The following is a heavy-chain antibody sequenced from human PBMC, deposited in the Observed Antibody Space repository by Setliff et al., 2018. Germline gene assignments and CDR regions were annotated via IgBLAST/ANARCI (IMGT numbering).Heavy chain of an antibody. V-gene: IGHV2-5*02. CDR2: IYWDDVK. Sequence: SGPTLVNPTQTLTLTCSFSGFSLRSSGMAVGWIRQPPGKALEWLALIYWDDVKRYSPFLKNRLTITQDTSKNQVVLTLTNMDPVDTATYYCAHRGGYGTDSLYYFDVWGQGTLVTVSS. CDR1: GFSLRSSGMA. J-gene: IGHJ4*02. D-gene: IGHD3-10*01. CDR3: AHRGGYGTDSLYYFDV.